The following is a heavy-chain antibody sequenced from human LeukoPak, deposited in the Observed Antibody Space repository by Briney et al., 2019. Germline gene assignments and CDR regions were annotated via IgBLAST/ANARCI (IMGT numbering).Heavy chain of an antibody. J-gene: IGHJ3*02. CDR1: GFTFSSYA. Sequence: GGSLRLSCAASGFTFSSYAMNWVRQAPGKGLEWVSHISGRGGSAYYADSVKGRFTISRDNYMNMLYPQMNSLKVEDAAVYFCAGDAFDIWGQGTMVTVSS. CDR2: ISGRGGSA. D-gene: IGHD7-27*01. CDR3: AGDAFDI. V-gene: IGHV3-23*01.